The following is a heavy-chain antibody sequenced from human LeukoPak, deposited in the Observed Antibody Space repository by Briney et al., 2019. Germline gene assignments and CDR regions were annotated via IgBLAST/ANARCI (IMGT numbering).Heavy chain of an antibody. CDR1: EFTFSNFD. J-gene: IGHJ4*02. Sequence: GGSLRLSCAASEFTFSNFDMRWVRQAPGKGLEWVSTITGSGGYTYYADSVKGRFTISRDNSKNTLFLRMNSLRAEDTAVYFCAKQSLYDSSGHFHYWGQGTLVTV. D-gene: IGHD3-22*01. CDR2: ITGSGGYT. V-gene: IGHV3-23*01. CDR3: AKQSLYDSSGHFHY.